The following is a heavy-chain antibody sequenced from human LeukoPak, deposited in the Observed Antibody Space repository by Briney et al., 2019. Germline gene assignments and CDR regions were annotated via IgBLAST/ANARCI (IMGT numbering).Heavy chain of an antibody. CDR3: ARDRRASGWSDYFDY. Sequence: PGGSLRLSCAASGFTFSSYWMSWVRQAPGKGLEWVANIKQDGSEKYYVDSVKGRFTISRDNAKNSLYLQMNSLRAEDTAVHYCARDRRASGWSDYFDYWGQGTLVTVSS. CDR2: IKQDGSEK. J-gene: IGHJ4*02. CDR1: GFTFSSYW. V-gene: IGHV3-7*01. D-gene: IGHD6-19*01.